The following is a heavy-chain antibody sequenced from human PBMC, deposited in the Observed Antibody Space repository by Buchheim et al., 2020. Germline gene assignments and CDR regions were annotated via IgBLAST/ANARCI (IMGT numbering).Heavy chain of an antibody. J-gene: IGHJ4*02. V-gene: IGHV3-30*18. CDR3: AKDQSDCIAGVCYYFDY. CDR2: ISYDGAHK. Sequence: QVQLVESGGGVVQPGTSLRLSCAASGFTFSAYGMHWVRQTPGKGLEWVAVISYDGAHKYYADSVKGRFTISRDDSRNTLYLQMNSLRTEDSAVYYCAKDQSDCIAGVCYYFDYWGQGTL. CDR1: GFTFSAYG. D-gene: IGHD2-8*02.